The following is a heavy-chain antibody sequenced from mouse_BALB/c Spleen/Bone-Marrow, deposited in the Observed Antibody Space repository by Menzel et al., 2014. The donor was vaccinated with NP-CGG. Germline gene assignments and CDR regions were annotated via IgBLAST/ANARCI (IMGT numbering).Heavy chain of an antibody. J-gene: IGHJ2*01. V-gene: IGHV1-80*01. D-gene: IGHD2-1*01. CDR1: GYTFSNFW. Sequence: VQLQQSGAELVRPGPSVKISCKASGYTFSNFWMNWVKQRPGQGLEWIGQIHPGDGDTNNNGKFKDKATLTIDKSSSTAYMQLSGLSSEDSAVYFCARVYYGNLDYWGQGTTLTVSS. CDR3: ARVYYGNLDY. CDR2: IHPGDGDT.